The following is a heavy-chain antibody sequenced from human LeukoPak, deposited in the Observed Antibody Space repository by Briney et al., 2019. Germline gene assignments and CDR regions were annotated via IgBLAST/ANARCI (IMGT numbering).Heavy chain of an antibody. V-gene: IGHV3-7*01. Sequence: PGGSLRLSCAASGFTFSSYWMSWVRQAPGKGLEWVANIKQDGSEKYYVDSVKGRFTISRDNAKNSLYLQMNSLRAEDTAVYYCASPDLXXXWXXXNYWXXGTXXTVSX. CDR3: ASPDLXXXWXXXNY. D-gene: IGHD3-3*01. CDR2: IKQDGSEK. J-gene: IGHJ4*01. CDR1: GFTFSSYW.